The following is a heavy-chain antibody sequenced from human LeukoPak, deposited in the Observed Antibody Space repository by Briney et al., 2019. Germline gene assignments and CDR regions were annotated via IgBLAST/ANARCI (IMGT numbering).Heavy chain of an antibody. D-gene: IGHD3-3*01. CDR3: ARVTVPLRFLEIPYFDY. J-gene: IGHJ4*02. CDR2: IYPDDSET. Sequence: GESLKISCKASGYRFTTDYIGWVRQMPGKGTEWMGTIYPDDSETNYSPSFQGQVSMSVDKSITTAYLQWSSLKASDTAMYYCARVTVPLRFLEIPYFDYWGQETLVTVSS. CDR1: GYRFTTDY. V-gene: IGHV5-51*01.